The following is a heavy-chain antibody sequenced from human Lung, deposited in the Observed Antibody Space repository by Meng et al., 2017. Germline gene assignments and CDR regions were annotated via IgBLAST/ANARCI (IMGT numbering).Heavy chain of an antibody. CDR2: ISSSGSTI. V-gene: IGHV3-11*04. CDR3: ARDLAVGFYYDSSGYTPPEY. D-gene: IGHD3-22*01. Sequence: GGSLRLSCAASGFTFSDYYMSWIRQAPGKGLEWVSYISSSGSTIYYADSVKGRFTISRDNAKNSLYLQMNSLRAEDTAVYYCARDLAVGFYYDSSGYTPPEYWGQGTRVNVSS. CDR1: GFTFSDYY. J-gene: IGHJ4*02.